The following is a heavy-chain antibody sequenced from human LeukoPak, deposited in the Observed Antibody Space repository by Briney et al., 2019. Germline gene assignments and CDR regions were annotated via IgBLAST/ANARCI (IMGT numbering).Heavy chain of an antibody. V-gene: IGHV4-61*02. CDR3: ARAFRESFFDY. CDR1: GDSISSGDYY. J-gene: IGHJ4*02. CDR2: ISSSGST. Sequence: SETLSLTCTVSGDSISSGDYYWSWIRQPAGKGLEWIGRISSSGSTNYNPSLKSRVTISVDTSKNQFSLDLTSVTAADTALYYCARAFRESFFDYWGQGTLVTVSS.